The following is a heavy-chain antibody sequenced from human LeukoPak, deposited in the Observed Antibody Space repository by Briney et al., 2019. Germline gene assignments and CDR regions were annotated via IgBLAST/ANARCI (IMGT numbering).Heavy chain of an antibody. J-gene: IGHJ4*02. D-gene: IGHD6-19*01. Sequence: GGSLRLSCAASGFSFSNYAMSWVRQAPARGPEWVSSIRGGGETFYADSVKGRFTISRDGSTNTLFLQMISLRAGDTALYYCARSRSGSVAGTSDYWGQGTLVIVSS. CDR2: IRGGGET. CDR1: GFSFSNYA. CDR3: ARSRSGSVAGTSDY. V-gene: IGHV3-23*01.